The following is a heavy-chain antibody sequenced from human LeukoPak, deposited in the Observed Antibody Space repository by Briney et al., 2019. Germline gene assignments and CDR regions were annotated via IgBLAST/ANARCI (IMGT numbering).Heavy chain of an antibody. CDR1: GFTFSGSA. J-gene: IGHJ4*02. CDR2: IRSKANSYAT. D-gene: IGHD3-10*01. Sequence: GGSLKLSCAASGFTFSGSAMHWVRQASGKGLEWVGRIRSKANSYATAYAASVKGRFTISRDDSKNTAYLQMNSLRAEDTAVYYCAKGLTPVLLWFGEQKGDYWGQGTLVTVSS. V-gene: IGHV3-73*01. CDR3: AKGLTPVLLWFGEQKGDY.